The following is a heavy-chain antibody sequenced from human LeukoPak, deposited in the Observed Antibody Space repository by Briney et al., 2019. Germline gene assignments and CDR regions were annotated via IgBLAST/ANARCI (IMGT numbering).Heavy chain of an antibody. CDR1: GGSISSGAYY. CDR2: IYYGGST. D-gene: IGHD2-2*01. J-gene: IGHJ4*02. CDR3: ARYYCGSANCPGIDY. Sequence: PSETLSLTCAVSGGSISSGAYYWTWIRQPPGKGLEWIGYIYYGGSTYYNPSLKSRLTISIDTSKNQFSLKLTSVTAADTAVYYCARYYCGSANCPGIDYWGQGTLVTVSS. V-gene: IGHV4-30-4*01.